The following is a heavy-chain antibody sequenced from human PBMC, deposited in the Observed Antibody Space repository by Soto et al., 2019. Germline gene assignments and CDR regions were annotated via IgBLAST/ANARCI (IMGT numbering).Heavy chain of an antibody. V-gene: IGHV4-59*01. Sequence: QVQLQESGPGLVKPSETLSLTCTVSGGSISSYYWSWIRQPPGKGLEWIGYIYYSGSTNYNPSLKSRVTISVDTSKNQFSLKLSSVTAADTAVYYCARDLLGFGEHVRFDPWGQGTLVTVSS. CDR1: GGSISSYY. CDR2: IYYSGST. J-gene: IGHJ5*02. CDR3: ARDLLGFGEHVRFDP. D-gene: IGHD3-10*01.